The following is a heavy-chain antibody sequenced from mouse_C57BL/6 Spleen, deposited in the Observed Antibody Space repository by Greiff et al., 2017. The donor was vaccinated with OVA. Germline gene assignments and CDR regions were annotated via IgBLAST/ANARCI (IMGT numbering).Heavy chain of an antibody. Sequence: VQLKESGAELVRPGASVKLSCTASGFNIKDDYMHWVKQRPEQGLEWIGWIDPENGDTEYASKFQGKATITADTSSNTAYLQLSSLTSEDTAVYYCTTGGYDGYYLFAYWGQGTLVTVSA. CDR2: IDPENGDT. CDR3: TTGGYDGYYLFAY. J-gene: IGHJ3*01. D-gene: IGHD2-3*01. V-gene: IGHV14-4*01. CDR1: GFNIKDDY.